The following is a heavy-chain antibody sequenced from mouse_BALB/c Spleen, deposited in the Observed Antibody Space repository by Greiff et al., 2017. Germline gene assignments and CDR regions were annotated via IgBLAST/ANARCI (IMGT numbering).Heavy chain of an antibody. CDR1: GYTFTRYW. J-gene: IGHJ2*01. Sequence: VKLMESGAELAKPGASVTMSCKASGYTFTRYWMHWVKQRPGQGLEWIGYITPSTGYTEYNQKFKDKATLTADKSSSTAYMQLSSLTSEDSAVYYCALTFFDYWGQGTTLTVSS. V-gene: IGHV1-7*01. CDR3: ALTFFDY. CDR2: ITPSTGYT. D-gene: IGHD4-1*01.